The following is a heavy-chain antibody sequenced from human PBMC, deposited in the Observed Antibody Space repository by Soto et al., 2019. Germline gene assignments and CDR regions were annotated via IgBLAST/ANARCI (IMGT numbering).Heavy chain of an antibody. Sequence: QVQLVESGGGVVQPGRSLRRSCAAYGFTFSSYGMHWVRQAPGKGLEWVAVISYDGSNKYYADSVKGRFTISRDNSKNTLYLQMNSLRAEDTAVYYCAKERDGMDVWGQGTTVTVSS. J-gene: IGHJ6*02. CDR2: ISYDGSNK. CDR1: GFTFSSYG. V-gene: IGHV3-30*18. CDR3: AKERDGMDV.